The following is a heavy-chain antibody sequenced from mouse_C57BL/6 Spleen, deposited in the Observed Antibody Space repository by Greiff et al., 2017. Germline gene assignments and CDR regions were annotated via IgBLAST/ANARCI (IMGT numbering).Heavy chain of an antibody. CDR2: IRSKSSNYAT. Sequence: EVQVVESGGGLVQPKGSLKLSCAASGFTFNTYAMHWVRQAPGKGLEWVARIRSKSSNYATYYADSVKYRFTISRDDSQSMLYLQMNNLKTEDTAMYYCVVANFHWYFDVWGTGTTVTVSS. CDR1: GFTFNTYA. D-gene: IGHD4-1*01. V-gene: IGHV10-3*01. J-gene: IGHJ1*03. CDR3: VVANFHWYFDV.